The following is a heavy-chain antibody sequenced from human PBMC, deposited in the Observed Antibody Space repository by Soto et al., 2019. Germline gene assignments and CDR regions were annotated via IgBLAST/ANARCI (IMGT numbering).Heavy chain of an antibody. CDR1: GFTFSNYA. CDR2: ISTTGVST. J-gene: IGHJ5*02. V-gene: IGHV3-23*01. D-gene: IGHD5-12*01. Sequence: PGGSLRLSCVASGFTFSNYAMSWVRQAPGKGLEWVSGISTTGVSTDYADSVKGRFTISRDNSKNTLYLQMNSLRAEDTAVYYCAIGYSFNPTTWFDTWGQRTLVTV. CDR3: AIGYSFNPTTWFDT.